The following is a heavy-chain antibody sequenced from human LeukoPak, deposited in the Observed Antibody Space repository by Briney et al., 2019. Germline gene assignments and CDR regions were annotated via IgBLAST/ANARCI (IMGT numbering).Heavy chain of an antibody. Sequence: PSETLSLTCAVSGYSISSGYYWGWIRQPPGKGLEWIGRIYASGSTNYNPSLKSRVTISLDTSRNRFSLNLSSVTATDTAVYFCARDRSSGWLNWSDPWGQGTLVTVSP. CDR3: ARDRSSGWLNWSDP. D-gene: IGHD6-19*01. CDR2: IYASGST. V-gene: IGHV4-38-2*02. CDR1: GYSISSGYY. J-gene: IGHJ5*02.